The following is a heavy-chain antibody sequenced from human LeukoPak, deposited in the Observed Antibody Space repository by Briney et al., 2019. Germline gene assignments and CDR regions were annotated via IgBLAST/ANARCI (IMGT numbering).Heavy chain of an antibody. Sequence: GGSLRLSCVGSGFTFSNYGIHWVRQAPGKGLEWVSCIGSSSSYTNYADSVKGRFTISRDNAKNSLYLQMDGLRAEDTAVYYCARDRGAVAATWFDYWGQGTLVTVSS. J-gene: IGHJ4*02. CDR2: IGSSSSYT. V-gene: IGHV3-21*04. CDR1: GFTFSNYG. CDR3: ARDRGAVAATWFDY. D-gene: IGHD6-19*01.